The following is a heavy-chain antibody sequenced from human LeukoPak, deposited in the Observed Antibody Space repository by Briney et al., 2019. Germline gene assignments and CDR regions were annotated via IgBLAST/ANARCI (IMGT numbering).Heavy chain of an antibody. CDR3: ARYTSSSPGWFAP. J-gene: IGHJ5*02. D-gene: IGHD6-13*01. Sequence: GASLKVSCKASGYTFTTYAMHWVRHAPGHRLEWIGWINAGTGDTRYSQKFQDRVTFTSDTSASTAYMELSSLRSEDTAVYYCARYTSSSPGWFAPWGQGTLVTVSS. V-gene: IGHV1-3*01. CDR1: GYTFTTYA. CDR2: INAGTGDT.